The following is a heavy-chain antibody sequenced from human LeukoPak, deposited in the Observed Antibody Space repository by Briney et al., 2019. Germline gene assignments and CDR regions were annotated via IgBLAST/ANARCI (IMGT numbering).Heavy chain of an antibody. CDR3: ARTSGIAADFDY. Sequence: SETLSLTCTVSGGSISSYYWSWIRQPPGKGLEWIGYIYCSGSANYNPSLKSRVTISVDTSKNQFSLKLSSVTAADTAVYYCARTSGIAADFDYWGQGTLVTVSS. D-gene: IGHD6-13*01. J-gene: IGHJ4*02. CDR1: GGSISSYY. CDR2: IYCSGSA. V-gene: IGHV4-59*01.